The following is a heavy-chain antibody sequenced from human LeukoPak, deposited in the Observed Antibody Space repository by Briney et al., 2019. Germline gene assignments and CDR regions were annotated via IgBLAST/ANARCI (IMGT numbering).Heavy chain of an antibody. J-gene: IGHJ6*02. CDR3: ARIQGEALPSYDSSGYRHYYYYYGMDV. D-gene: IGHD3-22*01. V-gene: IGHV4-59*01. CDR1: GGSISSYY. Sequence: SETLSLTCTVSGGSISSYYWSWIRQPPGKGLEWIGYIYYSGSTNYNPSLKSRVTISVDTSKNQFSLKLSSVTAADTAVYYCARIQGEALPSYDSSGYRHYYYYYGMDVWGQGTTVTVSS. CDR2: IYYSGST.